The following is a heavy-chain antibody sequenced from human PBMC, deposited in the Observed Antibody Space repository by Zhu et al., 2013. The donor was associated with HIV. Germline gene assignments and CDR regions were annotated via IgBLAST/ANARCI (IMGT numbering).Heavy chain of an antibody. Sequence: QVQLQQWGAGLLKPSETLSLTCAVYGGSFSGYYWSWIRQPPGKGLEWIGEINHSGSTNYNPSLKSRVTISVDTSKNQFSLKLSSVTAADTAVYYCARGPERYSSGWYKRYYFDYWGQGTLVTV. CDR3: ARGPERYSSGWYKRYYFDY. CDR1: GGSFSGYY. D-gene: IGHD6-19*01. V-gene: IGHV4-34*01. J-gene: IGHJ4*02. CDR2: INHSGST.